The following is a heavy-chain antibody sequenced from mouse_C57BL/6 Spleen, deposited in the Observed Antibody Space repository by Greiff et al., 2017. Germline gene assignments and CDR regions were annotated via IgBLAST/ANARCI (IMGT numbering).Heavy chain of an antibody. V-gene: IGHV1-82*01. Sequence: VKLQQSGPELVKPGASVKISCKASGYAFSSYWMNWVKQRPGKGLEWIGRIYTGDGVTNYNGKFKGKATLTADKSSSTAYMQLSSLTSEDSSVYFCARNSAGCLDYWGQGTTLTVSS. J-gene: IGHJ2*01. D-gene: IGHD3-2*02. CDR2: IYTGDGVT. CDR3: ARNSAGCLDY. CDR1: GYAFSSYW.